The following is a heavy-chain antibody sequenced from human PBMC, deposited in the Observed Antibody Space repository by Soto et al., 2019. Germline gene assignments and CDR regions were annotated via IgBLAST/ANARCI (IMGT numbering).Heavy chain of an antibody. Sequence: ASVKVSCKASGYTFTSYDINWVRQATGQGLEWMGWMNPNSGNAGYAQKFQGRVTMTRNTSISTAYMELSSLRSEDTAVYYCARGGEQWLENNDAFDIWGQGTMVTVSS. CDR2: MNPNSGNA. V-gene: IGHV1-8*01. CDR3: ARGGEQWLENNDAFDI. CDR1: GYTFTSYD. D-gene: IGHD6-19*01. J-gene: IGHJ3*02.